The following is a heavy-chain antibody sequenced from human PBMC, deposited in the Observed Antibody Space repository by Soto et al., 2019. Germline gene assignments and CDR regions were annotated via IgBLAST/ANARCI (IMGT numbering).Heavy chain of an antibody. CDR3: ARDTSVEEMATIPYYYYYGMDV. D-gene: IGHD5-12*01. CDR2: ISAYNGST. V-gene: IGHV1-18*04. J-gene: IGHJ6*02. CDR1: GYTFTSYG. Sequence: GASVKVSCKASGYTFTSYGISWVRQAPGQGLEWMGWISAYNGSTNYAQKLQGRVTMTTDTSTSTAYMELRSLRSDDTAVYYCARDTSVEEMATIPYYYYYGMDVWGQGTTVTVSS.